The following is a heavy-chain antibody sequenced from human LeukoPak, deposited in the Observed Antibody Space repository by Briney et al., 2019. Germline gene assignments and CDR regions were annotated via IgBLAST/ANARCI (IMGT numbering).Heavy chain of an antibody. Sequence: GGSLRLSCAASGFTLRTSWMSWVRQAPGKGLEWVGNIKQDGSEKNYVDSVKGRFTISRDNAKNSVYLQMNSLRGEDTAVYYCAKDGGGPLDWGQGALVTVSS. CDR1: GFTLRTSW. V-gene: IGHV3-7*01. J-gene: IGHJ4*02. D-gene: IGHD3-10*01. CDR3: AKDGGGPLD. CDR2: IKQDGSEK.